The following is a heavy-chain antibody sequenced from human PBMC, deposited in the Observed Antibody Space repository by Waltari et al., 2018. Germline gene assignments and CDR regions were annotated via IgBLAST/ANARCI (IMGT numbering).Heavy chain of an antibody. D-gene: IGHD1-26*01. V-gene: IGHV3-30*02. CDR3: AKDLKGAWTIDY. CDR1: GFSFSAYA. CDR2: IKPDGGDK. J-gene: IGHJ4*02. Sequence: QVHLVESGGGVVQPGGSLRLSCAASGFSFSAYAMSWVRQAPGKGLEWVAHIKPDGGDKFYGDSVKGRFSISRDDSRNTLFLQMNSLRDEDTAVYYCAKDLKGAWTIDYWGQGTLVTVSS.